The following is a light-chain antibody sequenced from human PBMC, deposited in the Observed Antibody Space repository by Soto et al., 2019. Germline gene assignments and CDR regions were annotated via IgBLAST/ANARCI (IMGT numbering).Light chain of an antibody. CDR1: SKDVNGYNY. J-gene: IGLJ1*01. CDR3: SSYTSSSTLLYV. V-gene: IGLV2-14*01. Sequence: QSAMTQPASVSGSPGQSITISCTGTSKDVNGYNYVSWYQQHPGKVPKLMIYDVSNRPSGVSIRFSGSKSGNTASLTISVLQAEDEADYYCSSYTSSSTLLYVFGTGTKVTV. CDR2: DVS.